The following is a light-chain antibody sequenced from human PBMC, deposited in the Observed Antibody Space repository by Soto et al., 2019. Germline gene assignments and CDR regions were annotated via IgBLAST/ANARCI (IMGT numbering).Light chain of an antibody. CDR2: DVY. Sequence: EIVLTQSPATLSLSPGERGTLSGRASESVTNYLAWYQQKPGQAPRLLVYDVYNRATGITARFSGGGSGTDFTLTISNLEPEDFAVYYCQPRSDWPWTVGPGTKVEIK. V-gene: IGKV3-11*01. J-gene: IGKJ1*01. CDR1: ESVTNY. CDR3: QPRSDWPWT.